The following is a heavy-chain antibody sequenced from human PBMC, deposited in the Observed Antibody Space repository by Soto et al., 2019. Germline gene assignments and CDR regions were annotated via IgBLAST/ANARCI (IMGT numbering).Heavy chain of an antibody. CDR1: GGSIISYY. Sequence: QVQLQESGPGLVKPSETLSLTCTVSGGSIISYYWSWIRQPPGKGLEWIGYIYYSGSTNYNPSLKSRVTISVDTSKNLFSLRLSSVSAADTAMYYCAREAGVRYPFDPWGQVTLVTVSS. J-gene: IGHJ5*02. D-gene: IGHD3-9*01. V-gene: IGHV4-59*01. CDR3: AREAGVRYPFDP. CDR2: IYYSGST.